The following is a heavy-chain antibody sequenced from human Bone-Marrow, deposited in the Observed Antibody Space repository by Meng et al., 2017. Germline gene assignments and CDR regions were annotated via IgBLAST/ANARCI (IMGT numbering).Heavy chain of an antibody. Sequence: ASVKVSCKASGYTFTSYGISWVRQAPGQGLEWMGWISAYNGNTNYAQKLQGRVTMTTDTSTSTAYMELRSLRSEDTAVYYCARTYCGGDCYFDWFDPWGQGTLVTVSS. J-gene: IGHJ5*02. D-gene: IGHD2-21*02. CDR3: ARTYCGGDCYFDWFDP. V-gene: IGHV1-18*01. CDR1: GYTFTSYG. CDR2: ISAYNGNT.